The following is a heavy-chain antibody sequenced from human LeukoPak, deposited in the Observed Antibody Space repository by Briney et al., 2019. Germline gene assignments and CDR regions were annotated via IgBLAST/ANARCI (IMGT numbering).Heavy chain of an antibody. CDR1: GYSFTGYY. Sequence: ASVKVSCKGSGYSFTGYYMHWVRQAPGQGLEWMGWINPNSGGTNYAQKFQGRVTMTRDTSISTAYIELSRLRSDDTAVYYCARVGYCRGGSCYGFDYWGQGTLVTVSS. D-gene: IGHD2-15*01. J-gene: IGHJ4*02. CDR3: ARVGYCRGGSCYGFDY. V-gene: IGHV1-2*02. CDR2: INPNSGGT.